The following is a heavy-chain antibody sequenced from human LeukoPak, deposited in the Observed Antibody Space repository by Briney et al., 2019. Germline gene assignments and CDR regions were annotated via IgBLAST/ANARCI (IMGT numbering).Heavy chain of an antibody. V-gene: IGHV3-23*01. D-gene: IGHD3-16*02. CDR1: GFNFRSYA. J-gene: IGHJ5*02. Sequence: GGSLRLSCAASGFNFRSYAMSWVRQAPGKGLEWVSGISGSGGSTYYVDSVKGRFTISRDNSKNTLYLQMNSLRAEDTAVYYCAKDNDYVWGCYRLSWGQGTLVTVSS. CDR2: ISGSGGST. CDR3: AKDNDYVWGCYRLS.